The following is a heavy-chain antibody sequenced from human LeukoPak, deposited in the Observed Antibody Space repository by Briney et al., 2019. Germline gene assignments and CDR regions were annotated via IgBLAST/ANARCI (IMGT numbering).Heavy chain of an antibody. CDR2: IWYDGSIK. V-gene: IGHV3-33*06. CDR3: AKVQYSSGWYDIDY. J-gene: IGHJ4*02. Sequence: GRSLRLSCAASGFTFSTYGMHWVRQAPGKGLEWMAFIWYDGSIKYYADSVKGRFTISRDNSKNTLYLQMNSLRAGDTAVYYCAKVQYSSGWYDIDYWGQGTLVTVSS. CDR1: GFTFSTYG. D-gene: IGHD6-19*01.